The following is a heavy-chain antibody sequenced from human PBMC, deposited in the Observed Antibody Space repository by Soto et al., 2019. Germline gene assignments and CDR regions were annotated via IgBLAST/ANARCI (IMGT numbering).Heavy chain of an antibody. CDR3: ARESAVFSSFDYGMDV. D-gene: IGHD6-19*01. J-gene: IGHJ6*02. CDR1: GFTFSSYG. CDR2: IWYDGSNK. Sequence: GGSLRLSCAASGFTFSSYGMHWVRQAPGKGLEWVAVIWYDGSNKYYADSVKGRFTISRDNSKNTLYLQMNSLRAEDTAVYYCARESAVFSSFDYGMDVWGQGTTVTVYS. V-gene: IGHV3-33*01.